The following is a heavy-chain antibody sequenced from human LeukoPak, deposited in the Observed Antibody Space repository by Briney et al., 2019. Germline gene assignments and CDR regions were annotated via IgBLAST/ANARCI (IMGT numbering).Heavy chain of an antibody. Sequence: PGGSLRLSCAASGFTFSSYAMSWIRQPPGKGLEWIGEINHSGSTNYNPSLKSRVTISVDTSKNQFSLKLSSVTAADTAVYYCARGLRPFNYYGSGISWFDPWGQGTLVTVSS. J-gene: IGHJ5*02. CDR1: GFTFSSYA. D-gene: IGHD3-10*01. CDR3: ARGLRPFNYYGSGISWFDP. V-gene: IGHV4-34*01. CDR2: INHSGST.